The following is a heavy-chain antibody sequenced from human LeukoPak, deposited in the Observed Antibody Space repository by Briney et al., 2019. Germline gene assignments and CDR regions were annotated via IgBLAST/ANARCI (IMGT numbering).Heavy chain of an antibody. CDR2: IYYSGST. Sequence: SETLSLTCTVSGGSVSSGSYYWSWIRQPPGKGLEWIGYIYYSGSTNYNPSLKSRVTISVDTSKNQFSLKLSSVTAADTAVYYCARAGSDYGDRFDYWGQGTLVTVSS. CDR1: GGSVSSGSYY. J-gene: IGHJ4*02. D-gene: IGHD4-17*01. CDR3: ARAGSDYGDRFDY. V-gene: IGHV4-61*01.